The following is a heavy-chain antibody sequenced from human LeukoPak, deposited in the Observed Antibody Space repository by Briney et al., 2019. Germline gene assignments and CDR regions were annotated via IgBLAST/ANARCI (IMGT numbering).Heavy chain of an antibody. J-gene: IGHJ4*02. CDR3: AKDAGSYTANPGDY. CDR2: ISGSGGST. D-gene: IGHD1-26*01. V-gene: IGHV3-23*01. CDR1: GFTFSSYA. Sequence: GGSLRLSCAASGFTFSSYAMSWVRQAPGKGLEWVSAISGSGGSTYYADSVKGRFTISRDNSKNTLYLQMSSLRAEDTAVYYCAKDAGSYTANPGDYWGQGTLVTVSS.